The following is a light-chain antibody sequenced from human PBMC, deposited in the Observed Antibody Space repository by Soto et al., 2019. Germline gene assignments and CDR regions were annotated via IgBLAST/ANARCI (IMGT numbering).Light chain of an antibody. CDR3: QQRGNLFS. CDR1: HSVGTY. Sequence: EIVLTQSPATLSLSPGERATLSCRASHSVGTYLAWYQQRPGQAPRLLNYDASYRATGIPARFSGSGSATDFPLSSSSLAPEDFAIYYCQQRGNLFSFGPGTNVDIK. CDR2: DAS. J-gene: IGKJ3*01. V-gene: IGKV3-11*01.